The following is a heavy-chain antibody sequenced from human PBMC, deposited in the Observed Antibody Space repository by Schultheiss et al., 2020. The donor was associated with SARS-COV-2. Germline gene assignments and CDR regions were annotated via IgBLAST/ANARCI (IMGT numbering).Heavy chain of an antibody. D-gene: IGHD2-15*01. CDR1: GGSISSYY. CDR2: IYYSGST. Sequence: SQTLSLTCTVSGGSISSYYWSWIRQPPGKGLEWIGYIYYSGSTNYNPSLKSRVTISVDTSKNQFSLKLSSVTAADTAVYYCARDSYCSGGSCFDWFFDLWGRGTLVTVSS. J-gene: IGHJ2*01. V-gene: IGHV4-59*01. CDR3: ARDSYCSGGSCFDWFFDL.